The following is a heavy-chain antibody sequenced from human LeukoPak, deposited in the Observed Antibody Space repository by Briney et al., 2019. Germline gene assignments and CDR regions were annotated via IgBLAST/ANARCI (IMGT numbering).Heavy chain of an antibody. CDR2: INPNSGGT. V-gene: IGHV1-2*02. D-gene: IGHD2-2*01. J-gene: IGHJ4*02. Sequence: PGASVKVSCKASGYTFTGYYMHWVRQAPGQGLEWMGWINPNSGGTNYAQKFQGRVTMTRDTSISTAYMELSRLRSDDTAVYYCARVPPLVVPAAMMLGYWGQGTLVTVSS. CDR3: ARVPPLVVPAAMMLGY. CDR1: GYTFTGYY.